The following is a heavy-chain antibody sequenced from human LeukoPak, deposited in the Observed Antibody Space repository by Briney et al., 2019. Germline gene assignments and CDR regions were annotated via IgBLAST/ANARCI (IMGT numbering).Heavy chain of an antibody. V-gene: IGHV4-34*01. CDR3: ARDPPPRGSGSYYLAPGYFDY. CDR2: INHSGST. CDR1: GGSFSGYY. D-gene: IGHD3-10*01. Sequence: PSETLSLTCAVYGGSFSGYYWSWIRQPPGKGLEWIGEINHSGSTNYNPSLKSRVTISVDTSKNQFSLKLSSVAAADTAVYYCARDPPPRGSGSYYLAPGYFDYWGQGTLVIVSS. J-gene: IGHJ4*02.